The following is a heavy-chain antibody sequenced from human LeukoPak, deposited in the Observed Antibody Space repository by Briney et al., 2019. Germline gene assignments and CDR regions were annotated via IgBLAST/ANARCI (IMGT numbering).Heavy chain of an antibody. CDR3: ARAYSSSWYDKKYYFDY. CDR1: GYGFTNYW. J-gene: IGHJ4*02. Sequence: GESLQISCQGSGYGFTNYWIGWVRPMPEKGLEWMGIIYPGDFDTRYSPSFQGQVTISADKSITTAYLKWSSLKASDTAMYYCARAYSSSWYDKKYYFDYWGQGTLVTVSS. CDR2: IYPGDFDT. D-gene: IGHD6-13*01. V-gene: IGHV5-51*01.